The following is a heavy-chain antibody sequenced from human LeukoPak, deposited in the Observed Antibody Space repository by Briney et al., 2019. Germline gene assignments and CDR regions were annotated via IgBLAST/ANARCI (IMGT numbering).Heavy chain of an antibody. CDR3: ARHPGALRYMDV. Sequence: SETLSLTCTVSGGSISSYYWSWTRQPPGKGLDWIGFIYYSGSTNYNPSLKSRVTISVDTSKNQFSLKLTSVTAADTAVYYCARHPGALRYMDVWGKGTTVTVSS. V-gene: IGHV4-59*01. CDR2: IYYSGST. CDR1: GGSISSYY. J-gene: IGHJ6*03.